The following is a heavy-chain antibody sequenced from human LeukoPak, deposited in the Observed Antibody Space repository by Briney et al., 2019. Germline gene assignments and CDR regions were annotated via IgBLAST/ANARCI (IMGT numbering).Heavy chain of an antibody. CDR1: GFTFSSYA. CDR3: AKSPNYYDSSGYHFDY. J-gene: IGHJ4*02. CDR2: ISGSGGST. D-gene: IGHD3-22*01. Sequence: GGSLRLSCAASGFTFSSYAMSWVRQAPGKGLEWVSAISGSGGSTYYADSVKGRFTISRDNSKNTLYLQMNSLRAEDTAVYYCAKSPNYYDSSGYHFDYWGQGTLVTVSP. V-gene: IGHV3-23*01.